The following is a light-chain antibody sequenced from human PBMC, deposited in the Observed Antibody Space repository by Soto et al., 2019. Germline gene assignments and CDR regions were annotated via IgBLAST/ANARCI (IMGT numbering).Light chain of an antibody. CDR1: QSISSSY. J-gene: IGKJ1*01. V-gene: IGKV3-20*01. CDR2: GAS. CDR3: QQDDSSPRT. Sequence: EIVLTQSPGTLSLSPGERATLSCRASQSISSSYLAWYQQKPGQAPRLLIYGASSRATVISDRFSGSGSGIDFTLTIILQEPEDFSVYYCQQDDSSPRTFGQGTKVEIK.